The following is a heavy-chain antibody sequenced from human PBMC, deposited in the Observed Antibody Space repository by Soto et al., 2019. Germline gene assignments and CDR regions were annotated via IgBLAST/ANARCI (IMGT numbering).Heavy chain of an antibody. J-gene: IGHJ4*02. CDR2: ISGSGGST. CDR3: AKGIRCSGRPHYFDY. CDR1: GFTFSSYA. V-gene: IGHV3-23*01. D-gene: IGHD3-10*02. Sequence: PGGSLRLSCAASGFTFSSYAMSWVRQAPGKGLEWVSSISGSGGSTYYADSVTGRFTISRDNSKNTLYVQMSNLRAEDTAVYYCAKGIRCSGRPHYFDYWGQGTLVTVSS.